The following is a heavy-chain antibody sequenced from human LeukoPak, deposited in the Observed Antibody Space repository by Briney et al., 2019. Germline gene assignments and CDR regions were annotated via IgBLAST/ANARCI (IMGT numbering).Heavy chain of an antibody. V-gene: IGHV3-7*01. CDR2: IKQDGSEK. Sequence: GGSLRLSCAASGFTFSSYWMSWVRQAPGKGLEWVANIKQDGSEKDYVDSVKGRFTISRENAKKSLYLQMDSLRAEDTAVYYCARILVVINTLDYWGQGTLVTVSS. CDR1: GFTFSSYW. J-gene: IGHJ4*02. CDR3: ARILVVINTLDY. D-gene: IGHD3-22*01.